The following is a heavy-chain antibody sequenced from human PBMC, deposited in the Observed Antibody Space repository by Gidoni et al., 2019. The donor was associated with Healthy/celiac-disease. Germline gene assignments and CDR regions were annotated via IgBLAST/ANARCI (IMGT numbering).Heavy chain of an antibody. CDR3: AKAGVRMTTVTPSADY. D-gene: IGHD4-17*01. CDR2: ISGSGGST. CDR1: GFTFSSYA. V-gene: IGHV3-23*01. J-gene: IGHJ4*02. Sequence: EVQLLESGGGLVQHGGSLRLSCAASGFTFSSYAMSWVRQAPGKGLEWVSAISGSGGSTYYADSVKGRFTISRDNSKNTLYLQMNSLRAEDTAVYYCAKAGVRMTTVTPSADYWGQGTLVTVSS.